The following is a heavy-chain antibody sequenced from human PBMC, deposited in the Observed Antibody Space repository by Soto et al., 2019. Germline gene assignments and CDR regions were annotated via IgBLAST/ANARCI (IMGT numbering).Heavy chain of an antibody. CDR1: GYTFTNYW. J-gene: IGHJ4*02. CDR2: IFPGDSDT. Sequence: GESLKISCKAIGYTFTNYWIGWVRQTPGKGLEWMGIIFPGDSDTRYNPSFEGQVTVSADESISTAYLQWNTLKASDTAMYYCVRPNXXXXXHFDFWGQGTLVTVSS. CDR3: VRPNXXXXXHFDF. V-gene: IGHV5-51*01.